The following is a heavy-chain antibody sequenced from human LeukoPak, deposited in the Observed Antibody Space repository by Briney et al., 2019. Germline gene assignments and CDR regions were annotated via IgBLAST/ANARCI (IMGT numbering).Heavy chain of an antibody. Sequence: GGSLRLSCAASGFTFSSYEMNWVRKAPGKGLEWVSYISSTGNTKYYADSVTGRFTISRDNAKNTLYLQMNSLRAEDTAVYYCARVSRHCTNGVCYTPDYWGQGTLVTVSS. D-gene: IGHD2-8*01. J-gene: IGHJ4*02. CDR3: ARVSRHCTNGVCYTPDY. V-gene: IGHV3-48*03. CDR2: ISSTGNTK. CDR1: GFTFSSYE.